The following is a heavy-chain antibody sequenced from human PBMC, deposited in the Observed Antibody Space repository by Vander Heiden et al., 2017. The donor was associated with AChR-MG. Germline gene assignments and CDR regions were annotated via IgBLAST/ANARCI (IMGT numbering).Heavy chain of an antibody. Sequence: QVQQVQSGAEVKKPGASLRVSCKTSGFTFTNYHMHWVRQAPGQGLEWVGTINPSLDSTHYAQKFQGRVRMTRDTSTKTAYMDMTSLRPEDTAVYFCARELTGSFYFDFWGQGSLVTVSS. CDR1: GFTFTNYH. J-gene: IGHJ4*02. CDR2: INPSLDST. CDR3: ARELTGSFYFDF. D-gene: IGHD1-26*01. V-gene: IGHV1-46*03.